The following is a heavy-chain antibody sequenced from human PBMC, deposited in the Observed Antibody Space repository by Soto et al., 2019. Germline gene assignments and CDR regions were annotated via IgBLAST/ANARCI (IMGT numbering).Heavy chain of an antibody. D-gene: IGHD3-22*01. J-gene: IGHJ6*02. CDR3: ANARQEGGDSSGYYPYYYYYYGMDV. Sequence: PGGSLRLSCAAYGFTFSSYGMHWVRQAPGKGLEWVAVISYDGSNKYYADSVKGRFTISRDNSKNTLYLQMNSLRAEDTAVYYCANARQEGGDSSGYYPYYYYYYGMDVWGQGTTVTVSS. V-gene: IGHV3-30*18. CDR2: ISYDGSNK. CDR1: GFTFSSYG.